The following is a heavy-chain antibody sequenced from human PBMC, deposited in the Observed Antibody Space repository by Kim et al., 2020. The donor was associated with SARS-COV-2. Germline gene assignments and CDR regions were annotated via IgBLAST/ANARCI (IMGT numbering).Heavy chain of an antibody. CDR1: GFTLSNSV. D-gene: IGHD5-18*01. Sequence: GGSLRLSCAASGFTLSNSVMTWVRQAPGKGLEWVSSISGPGTNLYYAANVKGRFAISRDSSKNTLYLQMSSLRAEDTAVYFCAKGYLTHCADDTCPDYWGRGALVTVSS. J-gene: IGHJ4*02. CDR2: ISGPGTNL. V-gene: IGHV3-23*01. CDR3: AKGYLTHCADDTCPDY.